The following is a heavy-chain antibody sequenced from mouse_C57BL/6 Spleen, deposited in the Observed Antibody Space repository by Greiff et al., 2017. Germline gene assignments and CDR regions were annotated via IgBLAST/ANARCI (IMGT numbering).Heavy chain of an antibody. J-gene: IGHJ4*01. CDR3: ASHGYYSYAMDY. V-gene: IGHV3-6*01. D-gene: IGHD2-3*01. CDR1: GYSITSGYY. CDR2: ISYDGSN. Sequence: EVQLQESGPGLVKPSQSLSLTCSVTGYSITSGYYWNWIRQFPGNKLEWMGYISYDGSNNYNPSLKNRISITRDTSKNQFFLKLNSVTTEDTATYYCASHGYYSYAMDYWGQGTSVTVSS.